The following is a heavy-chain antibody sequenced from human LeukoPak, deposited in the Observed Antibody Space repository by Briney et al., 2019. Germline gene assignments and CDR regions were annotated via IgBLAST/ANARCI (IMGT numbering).Heavy chain of an antibody. D-gene: IGHD5-18*01. V-gene: IGHV4-34*01. J-gene: IGHJ4*02. CDR1: GGSFSGYY. Sequence: SETLSLTCAVYGGSFSGYYWSWIRQPPGKGLEWIGEINHSGSTNYNPSLKSRVPISVDTPKNQFSLKLSSVTAADTAVYYCASKRLGYSYVADYWGQGTLVTVSS. CDR2: INHSGST. CDR3: ASKRLGYSYVADY.